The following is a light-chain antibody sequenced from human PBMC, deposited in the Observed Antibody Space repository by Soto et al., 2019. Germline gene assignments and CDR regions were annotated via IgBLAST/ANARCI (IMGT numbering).Light chain of an antibody. V-gene: IGKV1-39*01. CDR3: QESSRSLT. Sequence: DIQMTQAPSSLSACVVDTVTITCRASQSINNYLSWYQQKPGKAPKSLIYTASTLQSGVPSRFSGSGSGTDFSLTISSLQPEDFATYYCQESSRSLTFGQGTRLEIK. CDR2: TAS. CDR1: QSINNY. J-gene: IGKJ5*01.